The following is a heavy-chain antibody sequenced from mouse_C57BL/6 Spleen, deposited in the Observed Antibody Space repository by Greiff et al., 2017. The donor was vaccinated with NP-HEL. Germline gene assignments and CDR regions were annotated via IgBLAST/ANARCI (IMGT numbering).Heavy chain of an antibody. CDR3: ARQGHYYGSSYFFYAMDY. CDR2: ISGGGGNT. V-gene: IGHV5-9*01. CDR1: GFTFSSYT. Sequence: EVMLVESGGGLVKPGGSLKLSCAASGFTFSSYTMSWVRQTPEKRLEWVATISGGGGNTYYPDSVKGRFTISRDNAKNTLYLQMSSLRSEDTALYYCARQGHYYGSSYFFYAMDYWGQGTSVTVSS. J-gene: IGHJ4*01. D-gene: IGHD1-1*01.